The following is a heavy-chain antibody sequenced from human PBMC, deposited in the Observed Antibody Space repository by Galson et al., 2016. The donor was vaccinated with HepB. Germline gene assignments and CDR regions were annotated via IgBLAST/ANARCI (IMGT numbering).Heavy chain of an antibody. CDR2: FNPKTGGT. CDR3: ARARVGLERRAGSWFDS. J-gene: IGHJ5*01. D-gene: IGHD1-1*01. V-gene: IGHV1-46*01. Sequence: SVKVSCKASGYTFTSYYVNWVRQAPGQGLEWMGTFNPKTGGTNYAQRFQGRVTLTRDTSTSTVCMELSSLGAEDTAVYYCARARVGLERRAGSWFDSWGQGTLVTVSS. CDR1: GYTFTSYY.